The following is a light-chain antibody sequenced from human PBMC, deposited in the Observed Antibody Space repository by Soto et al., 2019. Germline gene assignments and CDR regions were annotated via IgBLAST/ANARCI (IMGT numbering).Light chain of an antibody. CDR3: QSYDSSLSGWV. V-gene: IGLV1-40*01. CDR2: GNT. Sequence: QSVLTQPPSVSGAPGQRVTISCTGSSSNIVAIYDVHWYQQLPGTAPKLLIYGNTNRPSGVPDRFSGSKSGTSASLAITGLQAEDEADYYCQSYDSSLSGWVFGGGTKHTVL. CDR1: SSNIVAIYD. J-gene: IGLJ3*02.